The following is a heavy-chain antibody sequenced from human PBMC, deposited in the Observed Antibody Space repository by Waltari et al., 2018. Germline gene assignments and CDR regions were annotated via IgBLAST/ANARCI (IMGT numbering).Heavy chain of an antibody. Sequence: QVQLQESGPGLVKPSETLSLTCVVSGYSISSGYYWGWVRQAPGKGLEWVSYISSSGSTIYYADSVKGRFTISRDNAKNSLYLQMNSLRVEDTAVYYCARDPAKMWIQLWLSSGMDVWGQGTTVTVSS. CDR2: ISSSGSTI. V-gene: IGHV3-11*04. J-gene: IGHJ6*02. CDR1: GYSISSGYY. CDR3: ARDPAKMWIQLWLSSGMDV. D-gene: IGHD5-18*01.